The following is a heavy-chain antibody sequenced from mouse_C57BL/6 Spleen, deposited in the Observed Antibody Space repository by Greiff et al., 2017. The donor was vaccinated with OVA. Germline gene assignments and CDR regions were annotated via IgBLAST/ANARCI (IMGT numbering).Heavy chain of an antibody. CDR1: GYTFTSYW. Sequence: QVQLQQSGAELVKPGASVKLSCKASGYTFTSYWMHWVKQRPGQGLEWIGMIHPNSGSTNYNEKFKSKATLTVDKSSSTAYMQLSSLTSEDSAVYYCARSGEVPFCWYFDVWGTGTTVTVSS. V-gene: IGHV1-64*01. CDR3: ARSGEVPFCWYFDV. CDR2: IHPNSGST. J-gene: IGHJ1*03.